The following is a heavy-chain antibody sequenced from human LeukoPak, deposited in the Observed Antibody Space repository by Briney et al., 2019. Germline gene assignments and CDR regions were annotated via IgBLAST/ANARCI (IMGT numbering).Heavy chain of an antibody. J-gene: IGHJ3*02. CDR3: ARLLFSGNSGPLDAFDI. Sequence: SQTLSLTCTVSGGSISSGDYYWSWIRQPPGKGLEWIGYIYYSGSTYYNPSLKSRVTISVDTSKNQFSLKLSSVTAADTAVYYCARLLFSGNSGPLDAFDIWGQGTMVTVSS. D-gene: IGHD4-23*01. CDR2: IYYSGST. V-gene: IGHV4-30-4*08. CDR1: GGSISSGDYY.